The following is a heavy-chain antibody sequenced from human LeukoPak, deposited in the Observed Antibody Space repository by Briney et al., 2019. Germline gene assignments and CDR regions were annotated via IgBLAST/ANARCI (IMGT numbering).Heavy chain of an antibody. D-gene: IGHD5-12*01. J-gene: IGHJ4*02. CDR1: GGSISSSSYY. V-gene: IGHV4-39*07. CDR3: ASGYSGTFGY. CDR2: IYHSGST. Sequence: SETLSLTCTVSGGSISSSSYYWGWIRQPPGKGLEWIGEIYHSGSTNYNPSLKSRVTISVDKSKNQFSLKLSSVTAADTAVYYCASGYSGTFGYWGQGTLVTVSS.